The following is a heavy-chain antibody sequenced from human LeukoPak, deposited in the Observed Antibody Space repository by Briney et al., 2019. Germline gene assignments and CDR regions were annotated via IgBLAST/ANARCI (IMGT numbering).Heavy chain of an antibody. CDR2: NYSSGST. J-gene: IGHJ4*02. D-gene: IGHD3-10*01. V-gene: IGHV4-59*01. CDR1: GGSISGYY. CDR3: ARGYGSGSYYIFDY. Sequence: SETLSLTCTVSGGSISGYYWSWIRQPPGKGLEWIGYNYSSGSTNYNPSLKSRVTISVDTSKNQFSLKLSSVTAADTAVYYCARGYGSGSYYIFDYWGQGTLVTVSS.